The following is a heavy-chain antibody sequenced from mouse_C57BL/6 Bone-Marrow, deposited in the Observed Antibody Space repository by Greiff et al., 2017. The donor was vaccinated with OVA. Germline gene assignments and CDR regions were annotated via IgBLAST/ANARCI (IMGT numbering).Heavy chain of an antibody. V-gene: IGHV1-39*01. CDR2: INPNYGTT. CDR1: GYSFTDYN. D-gene: IGHD2-4*01. CDR3: ARSEDYYDYDGFAY. J-gene: IGHJ3*01. Sequence: EVKLQQSGPELVKPGASVKISCKASGYSFTDYNMKWVKQSNGKSLEWIGVINPNYGTTSYNQKFKGKATLTVDQSSSTAYMQLHSLTSEDSAVYYCARSEDYYDYDGFAYWGQGTLVTVSA.